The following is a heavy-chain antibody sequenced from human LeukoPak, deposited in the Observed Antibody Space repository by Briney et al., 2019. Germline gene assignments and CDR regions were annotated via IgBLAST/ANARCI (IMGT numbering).Heavy chain of an antibody. Sequence: GGSPRLSCVASGFSISNYWMTWVRQAPGKGLEWVANIKQDGSEKNYVDSVKGRFTSSRDNAKNSLYLQMNRLRVEDTAVYYCARGYWNFGLWGRGTQVTVSS. CDR2: IKQDGSEK. V-gene: IGHV3-7*01. CDR1: GFSISNYW. CDR3: ARGYWNFGL. J-gene: IGHJ2*01.